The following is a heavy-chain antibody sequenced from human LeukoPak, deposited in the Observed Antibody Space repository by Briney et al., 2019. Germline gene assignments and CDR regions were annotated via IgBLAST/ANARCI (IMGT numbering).Heavy chain of an antibody. J-gene: IGHJ4*02. Sequence: ASVKVSCKASGYTFTGYYMHWVRQAPGQGLEWMGWINPNSGGTNYAQKFQGRVTMTRDTSISTAYMELSRLRSDDTAVYYCARFSTTVTSYFDYWGQRTLVTVSS. CDR3: ARFSTTVTSYFDY. CDR2: INPNSGGT. CDR1: GYTFTGYY. D-gene: IGHD4-17*01. V-gene: IGHV1-2*02.